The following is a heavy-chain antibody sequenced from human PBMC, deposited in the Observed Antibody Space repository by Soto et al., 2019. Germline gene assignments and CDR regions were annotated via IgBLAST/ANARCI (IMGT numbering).Heavy chain of an antibody. CDR1: GYPFVDFA. D-gene: IGHD3-22*01. J-gene: IGHJ4*02. Sequence: QIQLVQSGAELKKPGASVQVSCKAFGYPFVDFAFSWIRQAPGQGPEWIGWITPSTGNTNYAQKLQGRLTLTTDTSTGTAHMQLRGLRSDDTAMYYCARLQVNSSDSSVYFDSDHWGQGTQVTVSS. CDR2: ITPSTGNT. V-gene: IGHV1-18*01. CDR3: ARLQVNSSDSSVYFDSDH.